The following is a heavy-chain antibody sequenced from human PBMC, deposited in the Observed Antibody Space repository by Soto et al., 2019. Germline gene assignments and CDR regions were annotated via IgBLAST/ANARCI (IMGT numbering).Heavy chain of an antibody. Sequence: KTSETLSLTCAVSGGSISSSNWWSWVRQPPGKGLEWIGEIYHSGSTNYNPSLKSRVTISVDKSKNQFSLKLSSVTAADTAVYYCASRGSFGCTNGVCYLYYYYGMDVWGQGTTVTVSS. D-gene: IGHD2-8*01. J-gene: IGHJ6*02. CDR3: ASRGSFGCTNGVCYLYYYYGMDV. V-gene: IGHV4-4*02. CDR1: GGSISSSNW. CDR2: IYHSGST.